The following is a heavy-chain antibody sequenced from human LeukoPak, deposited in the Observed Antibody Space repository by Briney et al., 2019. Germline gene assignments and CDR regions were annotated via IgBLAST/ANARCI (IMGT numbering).Heavy chain of an antibody. CDR1: GFTFSRYW. V-gene: IGHV3-74*01. J-gene: IGHJ4*02. CDR3: ARDDYYDSSGSITCYFDY. CDR2: IKTDGTYT. D-gene: IGHD3-22*01. Sequence: PGGSLRLSCAASGFTFSRYWMHWVRQAPGEGLVWVSRIKTDGTYTSNADSVKGRFTISRDNAKNSLYLQMNSLRAEDTAVYYCARDDYYDSSGSITCYFDYWGQGTLVTVSS.